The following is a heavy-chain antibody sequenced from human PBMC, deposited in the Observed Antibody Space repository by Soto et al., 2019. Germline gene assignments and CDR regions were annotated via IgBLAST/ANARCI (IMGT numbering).Heavy chain of an antibody. CDR3: AREGLRGMDA. CDR2: MTPNSANT. J-gene: IGHJ6*02. Sequence: QVQLVQSGAEVKKPGASVKVSCKASGYTFTSYDINWVRQATGQGLERMGWMTPNSANTGYVQKFQGRVSMTRNTSISTAYMELSSLRSEDTAVYYCAREGLRGMDAWGQGTTVTVPS. CDR1: GYTFTSYD. V-gene: IGHV1-8*01.